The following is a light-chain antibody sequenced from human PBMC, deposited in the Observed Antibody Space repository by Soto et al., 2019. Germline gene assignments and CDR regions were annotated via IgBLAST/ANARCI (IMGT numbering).Light chain of an antibody. CDR2: DVS. Sequence: QSVLTQPRSVSGSPGQSVTISCTGTSRDVGGYNYVSWYQQHPGKAPKVMIYDVSKRPSGVPDRFSGSKSGNTASLTISGLQAEDEADYYCCSYAGSYIYVFGTGTKVTV. CDR1: SRDVGGYNY. J-gene: IGLJ1*01. V-gene: IGLV2-11*01. CDR3: CSYAGSYIYV.